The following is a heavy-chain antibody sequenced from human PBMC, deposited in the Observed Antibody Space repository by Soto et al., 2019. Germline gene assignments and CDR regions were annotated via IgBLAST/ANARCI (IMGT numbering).Heavy chain of an antibody. Sequence: EVQLVESGGGLVQPGGSLRLSCTASGFIVSDTYVNWVRQAPGKGLEWVSVISNRGDTHYADSVRGRFSLSRDISDNTLHLQMNNLRGEDTAVYYRAREPPYCRGGSCSITGDAYDIWGQGTMVTVSS. CDR1: GFIVSDTY. V-gene: IGHV3-66*01. D-gene: IGHD2-15*01. CDR2: ISNRGDT. J-gene: IGHJ3*02. CDR3: AREPPYCRGGSCSITGDAYDI.